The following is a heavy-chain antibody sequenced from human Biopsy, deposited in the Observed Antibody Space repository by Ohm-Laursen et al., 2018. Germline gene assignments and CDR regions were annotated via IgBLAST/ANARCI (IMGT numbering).Heavy chain of an antibody. D-gene: IGHD3-22*01. CDR2: VYYSGST. Sequence: SDTLSLTCSVSGVSISSYYWTWLRQPPGQGLEWIGAVYYSGSTNRNPSLKSRATILVDTSKNQFSLKLNSVTAADTAVYYCGRREVVITHDAFDTWGQGTMVTVSS. V-gene: IGHV4-59*08. CDR3: GRREVVITHDAFDT. J-gene: IGHJ3*02. CDR1: GVSISSYY.